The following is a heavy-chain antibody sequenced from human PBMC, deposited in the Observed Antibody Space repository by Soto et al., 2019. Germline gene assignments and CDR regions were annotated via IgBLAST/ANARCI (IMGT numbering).Heavy chain of an antibody. Sequence: VGSRRLSCAASGFPFSSYAMNWVRQAPGKGLEWVSAISGSGGSTYYADSVKGRFTISRDNSKNTLYLQMNSLRAEDTAVYYCPKDRYSITDYWGQGTLVTV. CDR2: ISGSGGST. V-gene: IGHV3-23*01. D-gene: IGHD6-13*01. J-gene: IGHJ4*02. CDR3: PKDRYSITDY. CDR1: GFPFSSYA.